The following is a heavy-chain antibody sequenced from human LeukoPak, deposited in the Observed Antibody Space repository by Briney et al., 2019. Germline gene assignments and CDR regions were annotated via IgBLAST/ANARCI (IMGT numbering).Heavy chain of an antibody. CDR2: RYYSGAS. CDR1: TGSISGYY. Sequence: PSETLSLTCAVPTGSISGYYWSWIRQPPGKVLEWIGFRYYSGASNYNPSLRGRVTISVDRSKSQVSLKMTSVTAADTAVYYCARALSGSPAVFDSWGQGTLVSVSS. J-gene: IGHJ4*02. CDR3: ARALSGSPAVFDS. V-gene: IGHV4-59*08. D-gene: IGHD1-26*01.